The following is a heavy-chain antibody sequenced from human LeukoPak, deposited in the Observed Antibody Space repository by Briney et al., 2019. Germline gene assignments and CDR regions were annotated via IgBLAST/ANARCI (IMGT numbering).Heavy chain of an antibody. CDR2: INPNNGGT. Sequence: ASVKVSCKASGYTFTADYMHWVRQAPGQGPEWMGWINPNNGGTNYAQKFKGRVTLTRDTSISTAYMELSRLNSDDTAVYFCTRARGGPSGNYFASWGQGTLVTVSS. CDR3: TRARGGPSGNYFAS. V-gene: IGHV1-2*02. D-gene: IGHD3-10*01. CDR1: GYTFTADY. J-gene: IGHJ4*02.